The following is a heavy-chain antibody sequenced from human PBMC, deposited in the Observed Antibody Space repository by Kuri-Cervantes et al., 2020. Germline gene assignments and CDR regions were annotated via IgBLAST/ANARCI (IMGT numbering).Heavy chain of an antibody. D-gene: IGHD5-18*01. CDR1: GFTFSSYG. V-gene: IGHV3-30*03. J-gene: IGHJ5*02. Sequence: GGSLRLSCAASGFTFSSYGMHWVRQAPGKGLEWVAVISYDGSNKYYADSVKGRFTISRDNSKNTLYLQMNSLRAEDTALYYCARTWIQLWLGWVDPWGQGTLVTVSS. CDR3: ARTWIQLWLGWVDP. CDR2: ISYDGSNK.